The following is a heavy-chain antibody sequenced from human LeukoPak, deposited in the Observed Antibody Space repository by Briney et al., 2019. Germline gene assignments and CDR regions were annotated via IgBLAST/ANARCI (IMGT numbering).Heavy chain of an antibody. Sequence: SETLSLTCTVSGGSISSSSYYWGWIRQPPGKGLEWIGSIYYSGSTYYNPSLKSRVTISIYTSKNQFSLKLSSVTAADTAVVYCGRAVRVGDAFDIGGEGTMVTVSS. CDR2: IYYSGST. CDR1: GGSISSSSYY. D-gene: IGHD1-26*01. CDR3: GRAVRVGDAFDI. J-gene: IGHJ3*02. V-gene: IGHV4-39*07.